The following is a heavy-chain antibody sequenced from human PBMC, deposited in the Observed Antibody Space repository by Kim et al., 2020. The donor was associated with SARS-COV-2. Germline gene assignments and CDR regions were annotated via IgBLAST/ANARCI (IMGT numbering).Heavy chain of an antibody. CDR1: GGSISSGGYY. CDR2: IYYSGST. CDR3: ASSGYCSGGSCLRVGGGMDV. V-gene: IGHV4-31*03. Sequence: SETLSLTCTVSGGSISSGGYYWSWIRQHPGKGLEWIGYIYYSGSTYYNPSLKSRVTISVDTSKNQFSLKLSSVTVADTAVYYCASSGYCSGGSCLRVGGGMDVWGQGTTVTVSS. D-gene: IGHD2-15*01. J-gene: IGHJ6*02.